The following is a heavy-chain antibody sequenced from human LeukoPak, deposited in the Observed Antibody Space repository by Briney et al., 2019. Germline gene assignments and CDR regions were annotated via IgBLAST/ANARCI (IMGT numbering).Heavy chain of an antibody. CDR1: GFTFSSYE. D-gene: IGHD2-15*01. CDR3: ARYCSGGGCYSGVDS. J-gene: IGHJ4*02. Sequence: GGSLRLSCAASGFTFSSYEMNWVRQAPGKGLEWVSYISSSGSTIYYADSVKGRFTISRDNSKNTLYLQMNSLRAEDTAVYYCARYCSGGGCYSGVDSWGQGTLVTVSS. V-gene: IGHV3-48*03. CDR2: ISSSGSTI.